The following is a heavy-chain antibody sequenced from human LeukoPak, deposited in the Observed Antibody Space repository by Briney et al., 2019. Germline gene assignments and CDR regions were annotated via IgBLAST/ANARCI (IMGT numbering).Heavy chain of an antibody. CDR2: IIPIFGTA. J-gene: IGHJ4*02. V-gene: IGHV1-69*06. Sequence: SVKVSCKASGGTFSSYAISWVRQAPGQGLEWMGGIIPIFGTANYAQKFQGRVTITADKSTSTAYMELSSLRSEDTAVYYCASLNYYDSSGYYGYWAQGTLVTVSS. D-gene: IGHD3-22*01. CDR3: ASLNYYDSSGYYGY. CDR1: GGTFSSYA.